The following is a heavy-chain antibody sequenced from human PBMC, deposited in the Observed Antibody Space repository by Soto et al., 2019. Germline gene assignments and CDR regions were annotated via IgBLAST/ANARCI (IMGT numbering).Heavy chain of an antibody. CDR2: IIPILGIA. CDR1: GGTFSSYT. J-gene: IGHJ6*02. Sequence: QVQLVQSGAEVKKPGSSVKVSCKASGGTFSSYTISWVRQAPGQGLEWMGRIIPILGIANYAQKFQGRVTITADKSTSTAYMELSSLRSEDTAVYYCARAQADLHYGMDVWGQGTTVTVSS. D-gene: IGHD3-3*01. CDR3: ARAQADLHYGMDV. V-gene: IGHV1-69*02.